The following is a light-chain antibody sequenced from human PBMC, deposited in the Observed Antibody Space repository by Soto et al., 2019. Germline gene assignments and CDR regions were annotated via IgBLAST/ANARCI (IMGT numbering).Light chain of an antibody. CDR1: QSLLHSNGYNY. J-gene: IGKJ1*01. V-gene: IGKV2-28*01. CDR3: MQALQTPPWT. CDR2: LGS. Sequence: DLATTQSPLSLPVTPGEPASISFRSSQSLLHSNGYNYLDWYLQKPGQSPQLLIYLGSNRASGVPDRFSGSGSGTDFTLKISRVEAEDVGVYYCMQALQTPPWTFGQGTKVDIK.